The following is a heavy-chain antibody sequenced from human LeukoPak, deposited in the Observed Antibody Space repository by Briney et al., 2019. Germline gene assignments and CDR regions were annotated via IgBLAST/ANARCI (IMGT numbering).Heavy chain of an antibody. J-gene: IGHJ4*02. Sequence: GASVKVSCKASGGTFSSYAISWVRQAPGQGLEWMGGIIPIFGTANYAQKFQGRVTITADESTSTAYMELSSLRSEDTAVYYCASALSGNNCSSTSCYGWGQGTLVTVSS. CDR3: ASALSGNNCSSTSCYG. D-gene: IGHD2-2*01. CDR1: GGTFSSYA. CDR2: IIPIFGTA. V-gene: IGHV1-69*13.